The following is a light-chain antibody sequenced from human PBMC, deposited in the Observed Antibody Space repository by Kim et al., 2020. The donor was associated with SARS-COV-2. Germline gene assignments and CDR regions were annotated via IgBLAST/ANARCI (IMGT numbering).Light chain of an antibody. CDR3: QSADSSVWV. J-gene: IGLJ3*02. V-gene: IGLV3-25*03. CDR2: KDS. CDR1: ALPKQY. Sequence: YELTQPPSVSVSPGQTARITCSGDALPKQYAYWYQQKPGQAPVLVIYKDSERPSGIPERFSGSSSGTTVTLTISGVQAEDEADYYCQSADSSVWVFGGGTQLTVL.